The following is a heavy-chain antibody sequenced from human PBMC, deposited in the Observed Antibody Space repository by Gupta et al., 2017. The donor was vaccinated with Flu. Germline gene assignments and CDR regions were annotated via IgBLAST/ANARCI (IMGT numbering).Heavy chain of an antibody. CDR3: ARHDYGDLRRYYYYAMDG. CDR2: IVPMVGKQ. D-gene: IGHD4-17*01. Sequence: VQLVQSGAAVQNPGSSVKVSCKASGGTFSNFALTGVRQAPGQGPEGVGGIVPMVGKQNYEQKFKGRVTITADKSTSTAYMGLSSLRYEDTAVYYWARHDYGDLRRYYYYAMDGWGQGTSVTVSS. CDR1: GGTFSNFA. V-gene: IGHV1-69*06. J-gene: IGHJ6*02.